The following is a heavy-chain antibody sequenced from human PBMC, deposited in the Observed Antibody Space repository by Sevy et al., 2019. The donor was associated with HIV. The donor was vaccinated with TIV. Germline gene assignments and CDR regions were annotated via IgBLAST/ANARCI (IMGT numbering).Heavy chain of an antibody. CDR1: GFTFSSYV. J-gene: IGHJ4*02. V-gene: IGHV3-23*01. D-gene: IGHD3-22*01. CDR3: AKDTSYDSSGFFDY. CDR2: ISGSGGST. Sequence: GGSLRLSCAASGFTFSSYVMSWVRQAPGKGLEWVSAISGSGGSTYYADSVKGRFTISRDNSKNTLYLQMNSLRAEDTAVYYCAKDTSYDSSGFFDYWGQGTLVTVSS.